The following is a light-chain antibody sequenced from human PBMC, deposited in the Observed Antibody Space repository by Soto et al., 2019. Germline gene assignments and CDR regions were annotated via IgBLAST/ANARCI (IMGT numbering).Light chain of an antibody. CDR2: YAS. J-gene: IGKJ3*01. CDR1: ESVHRN. Sequence: EVVMTQSPATLSVSPGERVTLSCRASESVHRNLAWYQQKPGQGPSLLIYYASTRATGVPDRFTSSGSGTSFTLTLFSLHSEDFRVYHRQHHCNSPPTFGPGTKVEIK. CDR3: QHHCNSPPT. V-gene: IGKV3-15*01.